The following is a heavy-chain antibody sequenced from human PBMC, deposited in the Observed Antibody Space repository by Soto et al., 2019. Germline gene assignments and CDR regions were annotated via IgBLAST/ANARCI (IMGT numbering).Heavy chain of an antibody. Sequence: QVQLVQSGAEVKKPGASVKVSCKASGYTFTSYAMHWVRQAPGQRLEWMGWINAGNGNTKYSQKFQGRVTITRDTTASTAYMELSSLRSEDTAVYSCARDAMVRGTGWFDPWGQGTLVTVSS. CDR3: ARDAMVRGTGWFDP. V-gene: IGHV1-3*01. CDR2: INAGNGNT. J-gene: IGHJ5*02. CDR1: GYTFTSYA. D-gene: IGHD3-10*01.